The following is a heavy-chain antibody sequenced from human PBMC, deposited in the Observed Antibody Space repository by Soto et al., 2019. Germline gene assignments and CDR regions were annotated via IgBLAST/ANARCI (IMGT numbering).Heavy chain of an antibody. CDR3: ARGGGGGVVVAPHLRINWFDP. Sequence: VQLVQSGTVMKRPGASVQVSCRTSGYTFIGYFMYWVRQAPGRGLECVGWINPRTGETKYSQRFQGRVSLTLDTYKKTAYMELTRLRSADSGIYYCARGGGGGVVVAPHLRINWFDPWGQGNLVNV. J-gene: IGHJ5*02. CDR1: GYTFIGYF. V-gene: IGHV1-2*02. D-gene: IGHD2-15*01. CDR2: INPRTGET.